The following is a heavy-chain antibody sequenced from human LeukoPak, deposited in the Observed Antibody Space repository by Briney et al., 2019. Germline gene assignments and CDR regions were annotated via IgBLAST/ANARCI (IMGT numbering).Heavy chain of an antibody. CDR2: ITGSADDT. D-gene: IGHD3-10*01. CDR3: AKASGASRPYYCDY. CDR1: GFTFSNYV. V-gene: IGHV3-23*01. Sequence: GGSLRLSCATSGFTFSNYVMSWVRQAPGEGLEWVSAITGSADDTYYADSVKGRFTISRDNSKNTLYLQMNSLRAEDTAVYYCAKASGASRPYYCDYWGQGTLVTVSS. J-gene: IGHJ4*02.